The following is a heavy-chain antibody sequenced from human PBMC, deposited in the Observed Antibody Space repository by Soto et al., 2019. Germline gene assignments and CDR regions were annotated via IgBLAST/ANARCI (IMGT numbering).Heavy chain of an antibody. J-gene: IGHJ4*02. CDR2: SSYNGGT. D-gene: IGHD1-1*01. V-gene: IGHV4-39*01. CDR3: ARHRIEVVWRGFDF. Sequence: ETLSLTCTVSADSSTISNSYWGWLRQPPGKGLQWIGSSSYNGGTFYNPSLKGRVAISVDTSKKQSSLQVTSVTAADTAVYYCARHRIEVVWRGFDFWGQGSPVTVSS. CDR1: ADSSTISNSY.